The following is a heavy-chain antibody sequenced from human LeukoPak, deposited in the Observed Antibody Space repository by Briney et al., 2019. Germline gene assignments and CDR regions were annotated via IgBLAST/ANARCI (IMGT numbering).Heavy chain of an antibody. CDR1: GGSISSYY. J-gene: IGHJ4*02. V-gene: IGHV4-4*07. CDR2: LYTSGST. Sequence: SETLSLTCTVSGGSISSYYWSWIRQPAGKGLEWIGRLYTSGSTNYNPSLKSRVTIFADTSRNQFSLHLSSVTAADTAVYYCARRRGYNWNDWGQGTLVTVSS. CDR3: ARRRGYNWND. D-gene: IGHD1-1*01.